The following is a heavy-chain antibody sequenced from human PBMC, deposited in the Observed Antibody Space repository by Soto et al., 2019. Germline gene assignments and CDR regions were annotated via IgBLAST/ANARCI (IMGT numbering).Heavy chain of an antibody. CDR3: ARVSSGWRNAFDI. CDR1: GFTFSSYS. D-gene: IGHD6-19*01. J-gene: IGHJ3*02. CDR2: ISSSSSYI. Sequence: GGSLRLSCAASGFTFSSYSMNWVRQAPGKGLEWVSSISSSSSYIYYADSVKGRFTISRDNAKNSLYLQMNSLRAEDTAVYYCARVSSGWRNAFDIWGQGTMVTVSS. V-gene: IGHV3-21*01.